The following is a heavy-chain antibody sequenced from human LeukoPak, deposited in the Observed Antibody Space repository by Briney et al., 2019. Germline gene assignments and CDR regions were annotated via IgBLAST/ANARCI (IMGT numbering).Heavy chain of an antibody. D-gene: IGHD6-13*01. Sequence: GGSLRPSCAASGFTFSSYSMNWVRQAPGKGLEWVSSISSSSSYIYYADSVKGRFTISRDNAKNSLYLQMNSLRAEDTAVYYCARERGSSSWMTFDYWGQGTLVTVSS. CDR1: GFTFSSYS. CDR3: ARERGSSSWMTFDY. J-gene: IGHJ4*02. CDR2: ISSSSSYI. V-gene: IGHV3-21*01.